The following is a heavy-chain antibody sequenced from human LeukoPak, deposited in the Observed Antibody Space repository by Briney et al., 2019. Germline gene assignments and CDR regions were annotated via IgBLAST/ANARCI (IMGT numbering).Heavy chain of an antibody. J-gene: IGHJ3*02. CDR3: ARDHYFVVIPAAGTFDI. V-gene: IGHV3-7*01. D-gene: IGHD2-2*01. CDR2: IKQDGNDK. CDR1: GFTFSNYW. Sequence: GGSLRLSCAASGFTFSNYWMTWVRQAPGKGLEWVANIKQDGNDKYYVDSVRGRFTISRDNAKNSLYLQMNSLRAEDTAVYYCARDHYFVVIPAAGTFDIWGQGTMVTVSS.